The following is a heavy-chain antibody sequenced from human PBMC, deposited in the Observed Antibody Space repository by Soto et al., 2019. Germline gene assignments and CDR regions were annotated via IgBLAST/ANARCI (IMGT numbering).Heavy chain of an antibody. Sequence: QLQLQESGPGLVKPSETLSLTCTVSGGSISSSSYYWGWIRQPPGKGLEWIGSIYYSGSTYYNPSLKSRVTISVDTSKNQFSLKLSSVTAADTAVYYCARHVWGEWELPKRIYYFDYWGQGTLVTVSS. CDR2: IYYSGST. V-gene: IGHV4-39*01. J-gene: IGHJ4*02. D-gene: IGHD1-26*01. CDR3: ARHVWGEWELPKRIYYFDY. CDR1: GGSISSSSYY.